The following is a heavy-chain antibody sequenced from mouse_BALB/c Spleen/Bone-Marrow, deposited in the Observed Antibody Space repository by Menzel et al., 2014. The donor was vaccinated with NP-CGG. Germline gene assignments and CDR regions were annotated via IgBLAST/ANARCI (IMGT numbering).Heavy chain of an antibody. Sequence: VQLQQSGPGLVKPSQSLSLTCTVTGYSITSNYAWNWIRQFPGNKLEWMGYITFSGSTSFNPSLKSRISITRDTSKNQLFLLLNSVTTEDTATYYCASYGAWFAYWGQGTLVTVSA. V-gene: IGHV3-2*02. CDR1: GYSITSNYA. D-gene: IGHD1-1*02. CDR3: ASYGAWFAY. CDR2: ITFSGST. J-gene: IGHJ3*01.